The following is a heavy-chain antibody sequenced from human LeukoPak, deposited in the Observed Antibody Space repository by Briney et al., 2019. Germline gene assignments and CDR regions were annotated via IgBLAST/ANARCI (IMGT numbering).Heavy chain of an antibody. CDR2: IYYSGST. CDR1: GGSISSYF. V-gene: IGHV4-59*01. Sequence: SGGLSDTCTVPGGSISSYFWCWIRQPLRKGLWRVGHIYYSGSTNYNPSLKSRVTISVDTSKNQFSLKLSSVTAADTALHYCARVSSRLRTGMDVWGKGTTVTVSS. D-gene: IGHD3-16*01. CDR3: ARVSSRLRTGMDV. J-gene: IGHJ6*04.